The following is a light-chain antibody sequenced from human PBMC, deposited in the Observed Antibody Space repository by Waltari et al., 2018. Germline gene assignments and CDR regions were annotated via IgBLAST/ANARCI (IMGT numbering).Light chain of an antibody. CDR3: MQGTYWPWT. V-gene: IGKV2-30*01. Sequence: DVVMPQSPLPVPVILGQSASISCKSSQGLVYSDGNTYLTWFQQRPGQSPRRLIYKISRRDSGVPNRFSGSGSVTDFTLKLSSVEAEDVGVYYCMQGTYWPWTFGQETKVEIK. J-gene: IGKJ1*01. CDR1: QGLVYSDGNTY. CDR2: KIS.